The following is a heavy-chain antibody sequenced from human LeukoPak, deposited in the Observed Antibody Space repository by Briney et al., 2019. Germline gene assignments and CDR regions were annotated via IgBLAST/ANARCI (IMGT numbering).Heavy chain of an antibody. CDR3: ARAGGSPVYMDV. V-gene: IGHV1-2*02. Sequence: ASVKVSCKASGYTFTGYYMHWVRQAPGQGLEWMGWINSISGRTNYAQKFQGRVIITRDTSISTAYMELSRLRSDDTAVYYCARAGGSPVYMDVWGKGTTVAVSS. D-gene: IGHD2-15*01. CDR2: INSISGRT. CDR1: GYTFTGYY. J-gene: IGHJ6*03.